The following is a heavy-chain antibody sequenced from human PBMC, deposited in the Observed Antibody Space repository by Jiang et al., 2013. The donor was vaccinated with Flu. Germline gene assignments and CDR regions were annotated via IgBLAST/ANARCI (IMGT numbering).Heavy chain of an antibody. CDR3: AKDSCSGITCYFHF. CDR2: IGWNSGKI. Sequence: VQLVESGGGLVQPGRSLRLSCAASGFTFDDYTMHWVRQAPGKGLEWVSGIGWNSGKIGYADSVRGRFTISRDNAKNSLYLQMNSLRADDTALYYCAKDSCSGITCYFHFWGQGTLVTVSS. CDR1: GFTFDDYT. V-gene: IGHV3-9*01. J-gene: IGHJ4*02. D-gene: IGHD2-15*01.